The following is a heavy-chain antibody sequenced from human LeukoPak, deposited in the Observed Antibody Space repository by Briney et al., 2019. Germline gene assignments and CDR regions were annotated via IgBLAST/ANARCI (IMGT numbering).Heavy chain of an antibody. CDR2: ISGGGDST. V-gene: IGHV3-23*01. J-gene: IGHJ4*02. CDR1: GFSFSNFA. Sequence: PGGSLRLSCAASGFSFSNFAMSWVRQAPGKGLEWVSAISGGGDSTFYADSVKGRFTISSDNSKNTLYLQMNSLRAEDTAVYYCAKDDLATIAPYYFDYWGQGTLVTVSS. D-gene: IGHD5-12*01. CDR3: AKDDLATIAPYYFDY.